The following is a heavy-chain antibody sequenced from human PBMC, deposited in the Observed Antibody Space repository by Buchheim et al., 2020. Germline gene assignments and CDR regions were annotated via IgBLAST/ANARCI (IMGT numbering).Heavy chain of an antibody. D-gene: IGHD2-2*01. CDR3: ARDRGNSTTWYEFLEN. CDR1: GFTFSGFA. Sequence: EVQLLESGGGLVQPGGSLRLSCAASGFTFSGFAMSWVRQAPGKRLEWVSAISGSGASTYYADSVRGRFNISRANSKNTLYLRMNSMRAEDTAVYYCARDRGNSTTWYEFLENWGQGTL. CDR2: ISGSGAST. V-gene: IGHV3-23*01. J-gene: IGHJ4*02.